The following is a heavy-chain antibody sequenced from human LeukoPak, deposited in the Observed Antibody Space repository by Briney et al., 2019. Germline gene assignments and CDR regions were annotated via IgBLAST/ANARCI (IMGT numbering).Heavy chain of an antibody. CDR3: VRGSGWFFGL. J-gene: IGHJ4*02. V-gene: IGHV3-7*01. Sequence: GGTLRLSCAASQFSISYDWMHWVRQAPGKGLEWVASIKEDGRDIHYLDSVKGRFSISRDSAKNSLYLEMNTLRAEDTAVYYCVRGSGWFFGLWGQGSLVTVSS. CDR1: QFSISYDW. CDR2: IKEDGRDI. D-gene: IGHD6-19*01.